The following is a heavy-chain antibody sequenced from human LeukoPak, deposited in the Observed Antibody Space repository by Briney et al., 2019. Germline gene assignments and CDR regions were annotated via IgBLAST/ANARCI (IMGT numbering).Heavy chain of an antibody. V-gene: IGHV1-8*01. CDR1: GYTFTSYD. CDR3: ARAHILTGYLF. J-gene: IGHJ4*02. Sequence: ASVKVSCKASGYTFTSYDINWVRQVTGQGLEWMGWMNPNNGNTGYVQKFQGRVTMTTDTSTSTAYMELRSLRSDDTAVYYCARAHILTGYLFWGQGTLVTVSS. D-gene: IGHD3-9*01. CDR2: MNPNNGNT.